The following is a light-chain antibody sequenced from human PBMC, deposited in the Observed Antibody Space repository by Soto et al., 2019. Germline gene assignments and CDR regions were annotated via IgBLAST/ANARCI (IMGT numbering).Light chain of an antibody. J-gene: IGLJ2*01. CDR3: AAWDDSLRGRV. CDR2: SDN. CDR1: NSNIGSNT. V-gene: IGLV1-44*01. Sequence: QSVLTQPPSASGTPGQRVTISCSGSNSNIGSNTVSWYQQLPGTAPKSLIYSDNQRPSGVPDRISGSRSGTSASLAISGLQSDDEAEHYCAAWDDSLRGRVFGGGTKLTVL.